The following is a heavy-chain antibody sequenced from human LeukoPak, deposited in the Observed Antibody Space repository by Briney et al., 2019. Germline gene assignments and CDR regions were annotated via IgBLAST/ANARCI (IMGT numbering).Heavy chain of an antibody. D-gene: IGHD3-10*01. Sequence: GLDLVSVIYSGGSTYSADCGRGRFTISRDNSKNTLYLQMNSLRAEDTAVYYCARMFEYYDYWGQGTLVTVSS. J-gene: IGHJ4*02. CDR3: ARMFEYYDY. V-gene: IGHV3-66*02. CDR2: IYSGGST.